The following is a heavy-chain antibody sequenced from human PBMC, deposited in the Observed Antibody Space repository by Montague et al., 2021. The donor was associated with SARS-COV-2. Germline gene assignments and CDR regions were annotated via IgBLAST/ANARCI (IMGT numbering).Heavy chain of an antibody. D-gene: IGHD2-15*01. J-gene: IGHJ4*02. CDR1: GFTFSSYA. CDR2: ISGSGGRT. Sequence: SLRLSCAASGFTFSSYAMSWVRQAPGRGLEWVSAISGSGGRTYYADSVQGRFTISRDNSKNTLYLQMNSLRAEDTAVYYCAKVSGNVVVVAATWFGFDYWGQGTLVTVSS. CDR3: AKVSGNVVVVAATWFGFDY. V-gene: IGHV3-23*01.